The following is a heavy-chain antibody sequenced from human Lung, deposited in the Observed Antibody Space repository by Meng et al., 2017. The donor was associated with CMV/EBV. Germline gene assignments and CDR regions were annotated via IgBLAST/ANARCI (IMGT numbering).Heavy chain of an antibody. CDR3: ARERFDYGDYGLDY. D-gene: IGHD4-17*01. CDR2: INNDESRK. V-gene: IGHV3-74*01. CDR1: GFTFSRYW. Sequence: EXXKIPCAASGFTFSRYWMHWARQAPGKGLAWVSRINNDESRKTYADSVKGRFPISRDSAKNTLYLQMNSLRAEDTAVYYCARERFDYGDYGLDYWGQGXLVTVSS. J-gene: IGHJ4*02.